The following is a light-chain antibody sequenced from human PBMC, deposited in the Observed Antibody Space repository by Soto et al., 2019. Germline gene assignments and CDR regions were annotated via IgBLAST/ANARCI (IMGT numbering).Light chain of an antibody. V-gene: IGKV3-15*01. CDR1: QSVSSN. J-gene: IGKJ2*01. CDR3: QQYHNWPPFT. CDR2: GAS. Sequence: EIVMTQSPATLSVSPGERVNLSCRASQSVSSNLAWYQQKPGQAPRLLIYGASTRATGIPARVSGSGSGTEFTLTISSLQSEEFSVYYCQQYHNWPPFTFGQGTKLEIK.